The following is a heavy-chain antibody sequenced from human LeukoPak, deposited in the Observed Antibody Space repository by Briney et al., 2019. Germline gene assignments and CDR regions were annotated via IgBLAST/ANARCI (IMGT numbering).Heavy chain of an antibody. D-gene: IGHD4-17*01. CDR3: ARGPYGDYRKGYFQH. Sequence: SLRLSCAASGFTFSSHGMHWVRQAPGKGLEWVAVIWYDGSNKYYADSVKGRFTISRDNSKNTLYLQMNSLRAEDTAVYYCARGPYGDYRKGYFQHWGQGTLGTVSS. CDR2: IWYDGSNK. V-gene: IGHV3-33*01. J-gene: IGHJ1*01. CDR1: GFTFSSHG.